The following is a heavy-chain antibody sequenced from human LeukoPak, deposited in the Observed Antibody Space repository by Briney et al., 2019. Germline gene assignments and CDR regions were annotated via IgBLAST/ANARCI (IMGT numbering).Heavy chain of an antibody. D-gene: IGHD6-19*01. J-gene: IGHJ5*02. V-gene: IGHV1-18*01. Sequence: GASVKVSCKASGYTFTSYGISWVRQAPGQGLEWMGWISAYNGNTNYAQKLQGRVTMTTDTSTSTAYMELRSLRSDDTAVYYCARDRIAVAGKGVQPHNWFDPWGQGTLVTVSS. CDR3: ARDRIAVAGKGVQPHNWFDP. CDR1: GYTFTSYG. CDR2: ISAYNGNT.